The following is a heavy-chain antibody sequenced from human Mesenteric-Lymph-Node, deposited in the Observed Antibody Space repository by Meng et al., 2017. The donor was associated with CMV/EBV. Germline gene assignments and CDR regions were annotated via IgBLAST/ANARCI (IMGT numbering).Heavy chain of an antibody. V-gene: IGHV3-21*01. D-gene: IGHD3-3*01. J-gene: IGHJ4*02. Sequence: GGSLRLSCAASGFTFSSYSMNWVRQAPGEGLEWVSSISSSSAHIYYADSVKDRFTISRDNAKNSLYLQMNSLRAEDTAVYYCARPPTIFGVGTAYYFDYWGQGTLVTVSS. CDR3: ARPPTIFGVGTAYYFDY. CDR2: ISSSSAHI. CDR1: GFTFSSYS.